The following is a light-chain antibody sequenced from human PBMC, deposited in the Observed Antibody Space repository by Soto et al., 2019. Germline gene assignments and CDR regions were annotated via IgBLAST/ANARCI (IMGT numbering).Light chain of an antibody. CDR3: QQYGNAPFT. J-gene: IGKJ3*01. Sequence: EIVLTQSPGTLSFSPGERATLTCRASQSVSSSYLAWFQQKPGQAPRLLIYGASSRATGIPDRFSGSGSGTDFTLTISRLEPKDCAVYYCQQYGNAPFTFGTGTKVDIK. CDR2: GAS. V-gene: IGKV3-20*01. CDR1: QSVSSSY.